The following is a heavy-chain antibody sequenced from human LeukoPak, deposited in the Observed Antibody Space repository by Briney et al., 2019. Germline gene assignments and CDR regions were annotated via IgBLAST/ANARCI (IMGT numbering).Heavy chain of an antibody. CDR2: ISASGAIT. Sequence: GGYLRLSCADSGFTFRRYAMSWVRQAPGKGLEWVSPISASGAITYYADSVKGRFTISRDNSKNTLYLQMNSLRAEDTAVYYCAKDLSYCYYTCFDFWGQGTLVTVSS. J-gene: IGHJ4*02. D-gene: IGHD3-3*01. CDR1: GFTFRRYA. CDR3: AKDLSYCYYTCFDF. V-gene: IGHV3-23*01.